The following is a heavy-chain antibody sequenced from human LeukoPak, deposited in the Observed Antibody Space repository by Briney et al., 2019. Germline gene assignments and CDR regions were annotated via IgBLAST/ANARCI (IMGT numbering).Heavy chain of an antibody. Sequence: EASVKVSCKASGYTFTSYGISWVRQAPGQGLEWMGWISAYNGNTNYAQKLQGRVTMTTDTSTSTAYMELRSLRSDDTAVYYCARGIRYCGGDCYLGGIDYWGQGTLVTVSS. D-gene: IGHD2-21*02. CDR2: ISAYNGNT. J-gene: IGHJ4*02. CDR3: ARGIRYCGGDCYLGGIDY. V-gene: IGHV1-18*01. CDR1: GYTFTSYG.